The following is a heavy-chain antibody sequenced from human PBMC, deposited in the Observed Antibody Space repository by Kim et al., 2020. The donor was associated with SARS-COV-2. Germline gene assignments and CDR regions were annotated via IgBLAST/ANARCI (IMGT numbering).Heavy chain of an antibody. Sequence: SVRGRLTISRENYKNTLYLQMNSLRAEDTALYYCTKNIRGINWYFRGMDVWGRGTTVTVSS. D-gene: IGHD6-13*01. J-gene: IGHJ6*01. CDR3: TKNIRGINWYFRGMDV. V-gene: IGHV3-23*01.